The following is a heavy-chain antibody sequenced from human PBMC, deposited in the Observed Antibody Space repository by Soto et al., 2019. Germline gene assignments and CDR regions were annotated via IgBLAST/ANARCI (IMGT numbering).Heavy chain of an antibody. CDR2: IYYSGST. J-gene: IGHJ4*02. D-gene: IGHD3-10*01. CDR3: APVRYFGELLSL. Sequence: PSDTLSLTCTVYGGSISSGCYYWSWIRQHPGKGLEWIGYIYYSGSTYYNPSLKSRVTISVDTSKNQFSLKLSSVTAADTAVYYCAPVRYFGELLSLWGQGTPVTVSS. CDR1: GGSISSGCYY. V-gene: IGHV4-31*03.